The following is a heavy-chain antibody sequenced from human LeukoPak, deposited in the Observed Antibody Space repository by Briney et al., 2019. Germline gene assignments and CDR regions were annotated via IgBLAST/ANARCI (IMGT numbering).Heavy chain of an antibody. CDR2: ISSSGSTI. V-gene: IGHV3-48*03. CDR3: ARVPFPRFGEDWFDP. CDR1: GFTFSSYE. D-gene: IGHD3-10*01. J-gene: IGHJ5*02. Sequence: PGGSLRLSCAASGFTFSSYEMNWVRQAPGKGLEWVSYISSSGSTIYYADSVKGRFTISRDNAKNSLYLQMNSLRAGDTAVYYCARVPFPRFGEDWFDPWGQGTLVTVSS.